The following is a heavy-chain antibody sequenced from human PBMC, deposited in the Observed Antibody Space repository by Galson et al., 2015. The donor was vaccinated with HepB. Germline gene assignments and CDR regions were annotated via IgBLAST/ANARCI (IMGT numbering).Heavy chain of an antibody. Sequence: SVKVSCKASGYTFTSYAMNWVRQAPGQGLEWMGWINTNTGNPTYAQGFTGRVVFSLDTSVSTAYPQISSLKAEDTAVYYCARALRITMVRGANYYYYGMDVWGQGTTVTVSS. D-gene: IGHD3-10*01. CDR3: ARALRITMVRGANYYYYGMDV. CDR1: GYTFTSYA. CDR2: INTNTGNP. V-gene: IGHV7-4-1*02. J-gene: IGHJ6*02.